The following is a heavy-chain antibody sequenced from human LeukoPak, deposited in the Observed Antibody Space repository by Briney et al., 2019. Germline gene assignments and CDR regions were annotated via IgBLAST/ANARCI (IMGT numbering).Heavy chain of an antibody. V-gene: IGHV4-59*08. CDR2: IYYSGST. CDR1: GGSISSYY. CDR3: ARRYSSSSHFDY. J-gene: IGHJ4*02. D-gene: IGHD6-13*01. Sequence: SETLSLTCTVSGGSISSYYWSWIRQPPGKGLEWIGYIYYSGSTNYNPSLKSRVSVDTSKNQFSQKLSSVTAADTAVYYCARRYSSSSHFDYWGQGTLVTVSS.